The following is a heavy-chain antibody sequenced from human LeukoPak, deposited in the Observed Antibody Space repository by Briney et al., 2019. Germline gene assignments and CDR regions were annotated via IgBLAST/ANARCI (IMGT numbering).Heavy chain of an antibody. J-gene: IGHJ4*02. CDR2: ISAYNGNT. CDR3: ARAEQYQLLLH. Sequence: ASVKVSCKASGYTFTSYGITWVRQAPGQGLEWMGWISAYNGNTNYAQKLQGRVAMTTDTSTSTAYLDLRSLRSDDTAVYYCARAEQYQLLLHWGQGTLVTVSS. D-gene: IGHD2-2*01. CDR1: GYTFTSYG. V-gene: IGHV1-18*01.